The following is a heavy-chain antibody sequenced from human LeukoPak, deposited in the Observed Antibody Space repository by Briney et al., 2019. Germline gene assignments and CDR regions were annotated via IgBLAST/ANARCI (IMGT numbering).Heavy chain of an antibody. J-gene: IGHJ4*02. Sequence: SETLSLTCTVSGGSISSSSYYWGWFRQPPGKGLEWIGSIYYSGSTYYNPSLKSRVTISVDTSKNRFSLKLTSVTAADTAVYYCARELHSGSYYFDYWGQGTLVTVSS. V-gene: IGHV4-39*07. CDR3: ARELHSGSYYFDY. CDR2: IYYSGST. CDR1: GGSISSSSYY. D-gene: IGHD1-26*01.